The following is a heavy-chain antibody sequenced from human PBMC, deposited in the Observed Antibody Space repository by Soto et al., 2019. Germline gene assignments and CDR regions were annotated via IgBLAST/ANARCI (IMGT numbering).Heavy chain of an antibody. CDR1: GVTFSSYW. Sequence: GGSLRLSCAASGVTFSSYWMSWVRQAPGKGLEWVANIKQDGSEKYYVDSVKGRFTISRDNAENSLYLQMNSLRAEDTAVYYCARVVDTAMVTIQGYYYYGMDVWGQGTTVTVSS. D-gene: IGHD5-18*01. CDR2: IKQDGSEK. CDR3: ARVVDTAMVTIQGYYYYGMDV. V-gene: IGHV3-7*05. J-gene: IGHJ6*02.